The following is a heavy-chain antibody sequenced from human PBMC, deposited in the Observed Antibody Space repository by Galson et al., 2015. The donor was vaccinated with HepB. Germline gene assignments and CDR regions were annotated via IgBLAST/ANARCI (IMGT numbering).Heavy chain of an antibody. CDR2: ISYDGSNK. CDR3: ARGPDFWSGYFPPADYYYYYGMDV. CDR1: GFTFSSYA. D-gene: IGHD3-3*01. J-gene: IGHJ6*02. Sequence: LRLSCAASGFTFSSYAMHWVRQAPGKGLEWVAVISYDGSNKYYADSVKGRFTISRDNSKNTLYLQMNSLRAEDTAVYYCARGPDFWSGYFPPADYYYYYGMDVWGQGTTVTVSS. V-gene: IGHV3-30-3*01.